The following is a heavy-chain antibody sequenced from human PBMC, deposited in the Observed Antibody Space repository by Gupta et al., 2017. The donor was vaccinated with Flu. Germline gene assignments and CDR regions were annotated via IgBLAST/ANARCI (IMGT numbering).Heavy chain of an antibody. J-gene: IGHJ3*02. CDR2: ISSSSSYR. Sequence: SFSNYYMNWVRQAPGKGLEWVSSISSSSSYRYYADSVKGRFTISRDNAENSLYLQMNSLRAEDMAVFYCARAGDRRDAFDIWGQGTMVTVSS. CDR3: ARAGDRRDAFDI. CDR1: SFSNYY. D-gene: IGHD3-10*01. V-gene: IGHV3-21*01.